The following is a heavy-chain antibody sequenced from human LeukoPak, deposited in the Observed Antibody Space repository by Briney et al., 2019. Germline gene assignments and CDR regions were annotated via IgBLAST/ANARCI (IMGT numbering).Heavy chain of an antibody. Sequence: GRSLRLSCAASGFTFSSYGMHWVRQAPGKGLEWVAVIWYDGSNKYYADSVKGRFTISRDNSKNTLYLQMNSLRAEDTAVYYCANNIVPAAYHDAFDIWGQGTMVTVSS. CDR1: GFTFSSYG. CDR2: IWYDGSNK. CDR3: ANNIVPAAYHDAFDI. J-gene: IGHJ3*02. V-gene: IGHV3-33*06. D-gene: IGHD2-2*01.